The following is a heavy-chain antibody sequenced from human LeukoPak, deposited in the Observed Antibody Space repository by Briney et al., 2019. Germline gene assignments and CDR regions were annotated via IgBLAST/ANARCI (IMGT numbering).Heavy chain of an antibody. CDR3: ASVTIYGSGSYYTVFRIFDY. Sequence: SETLSLTCTVSGGSISSSSYYWGWIRQPPGKGLEWIGSIYYNGSTYYNPSLKSRVTISVDTSKNQFSLKLSSVTAADTAVYYCASVTIYGSGSYYTVFRIFDYWGQGTLVTVSS. J-gene: IGHJ4*02. V-gene: IGHV4-39*07. CDR1: GGSISSSSYY. D-gene: IGHD3-10*01. CDR2: IYYNGST.